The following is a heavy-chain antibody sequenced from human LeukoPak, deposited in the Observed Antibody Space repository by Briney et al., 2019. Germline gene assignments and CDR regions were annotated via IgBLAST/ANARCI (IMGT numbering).Heavy chain of an antibody. Sequence: PSETLSLTCTVSGGSISSYYWSWIRQPPGKGLEWIGYIYYSGSTTYNPSLKSRVTMSLDTSKNQFSLKLSSVTAADTAVYYCARDRVESSGYYYYYGIDVWGQGTTVTVSS. J-gene: IGHJ6*02. CDR2: IYYSGST. D-gene: IGHD3-22*01. V-gene: IGHV4-59*12. CDR3: ARDRVESSGYYYYYGIDV. CDR1: GGSISSYY.